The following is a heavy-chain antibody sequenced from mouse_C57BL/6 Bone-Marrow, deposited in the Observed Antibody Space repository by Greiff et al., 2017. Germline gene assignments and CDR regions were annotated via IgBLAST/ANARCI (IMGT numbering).Heavy chain of an antibody. Sequence: EVNVVESGGGLVQPGGSLKLSCAASGFTFSDYGMAWVRQAPRKGPEWVAFISNLAYSIYYADTVTGRFTISRENAKNTLYLEMSSLRSEDTAMYYCARHGWLPYFDVWGTGTTVTVSS. V-gene: IGHV5-15*01. CDR1: GFTFSDYG. J-gene: IGHJ1*03. D-gene: IGHD2-2*01. CDR3: ARHGWLPYFDV. CDR2: ISNLAYSI.